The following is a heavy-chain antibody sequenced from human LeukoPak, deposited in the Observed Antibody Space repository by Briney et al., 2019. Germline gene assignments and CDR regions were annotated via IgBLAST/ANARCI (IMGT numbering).Heavy chain of an antibody. Sequence: GGSLRLSCAASGFTFSNYAMNWVRQAPGKGLEWVSAISSSGGSTFYTDSVKGRFTVSRDNSKSTLYLQMNSLRAEDTAVYYCAKGDDYGDLDYWGQGTLVTVSP. CDR3: AKGDDYGDLDY. J-gene: IGHJ4*02. D-gene: IGHD4-17*01. CDR1: GFTFSNYA. V-gene: IGHV3-23*01. CDR2: ISSSGGST.